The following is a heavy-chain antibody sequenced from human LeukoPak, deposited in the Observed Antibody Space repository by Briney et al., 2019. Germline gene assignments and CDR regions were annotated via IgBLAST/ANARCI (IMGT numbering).Heavy chain of an antibody. Sequence: SETLSLTCTVSGGSISSYYWSWIRQPPGKGLEWIGYIYYSGSTNYNPSLKSRVTISVDTSKNQFSLKLSSVTAADTAAYYCARDRGFGEQDYWGQGTLVTVSS. CDR2: IYYSGST. J-gene: IGHJ4*02. D-gene: IGHD3-10*01. CDR1: GGSISSYY. V-gene: IGHV4-59*12. CDR3: ARDRGFGEQDY.